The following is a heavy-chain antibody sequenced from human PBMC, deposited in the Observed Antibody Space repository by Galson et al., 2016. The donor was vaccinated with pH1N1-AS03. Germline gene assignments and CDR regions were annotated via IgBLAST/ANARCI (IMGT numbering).Heavy chain of an antibody. V-gene: IGHV3-23*01. J-gene: IGHJ6*02. CDR2: IRGNGDST. Sequence: SLRLSCAASGFSFNSYAMQWVRQAPGEGLEWVSGIRGNGDSTYYADSVKGRFIISRDNSKDMFYLQMTSLRGEDTAVYYCVKGSWGIDIVDRIAHCGMDVWGQGTTVTVSS. CDR3: VKGSWGIDIVDRIAHCGMDV. D-gene: IGHD5-12*01. CDR1: GFSFNSYA.